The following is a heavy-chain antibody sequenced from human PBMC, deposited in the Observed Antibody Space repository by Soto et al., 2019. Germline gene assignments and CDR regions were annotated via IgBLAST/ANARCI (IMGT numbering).Heavy chain of an antibody. D-gene: IGHD6-6*01. CDR1: GFTFSSYA. CDR2: ISGSGGST. V-gene: IGHV3-23*01. J-gene: IGHJ3*02. Sequence: GESLKISCAASGFTFSSYAMSWVRQAPGKGLEWVSAISGSGGSTYYADSVKGRFTISRDNSKNTLYLQMNSLRAEDTAVYYCAKGGGVHSSSTGVSAFDIWGQGTMVTVSS. CDR3: AKGGGVHSSSTGVSAFDI.